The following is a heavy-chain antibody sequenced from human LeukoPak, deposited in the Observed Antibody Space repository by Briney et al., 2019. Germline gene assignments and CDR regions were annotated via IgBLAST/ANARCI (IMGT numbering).Heavy chain of an antibody. CDR3: ATVPKNLYSSSWYPPIDY. D-gene: IGHD6-13*01. CDR2: FDPEDGET. Sequence: GASVKVSCKVSGYTLTELSMHWVRQTPGKGLEWMGGFDPEDGETIYAQKFQGRVTMTEDTSTDTAYMELSSLRSEDTAVYYCATVPKNLYSSSWYPPIDYWGQGTLVTVSS. CDR1: GYTLTELS. V-gene: IGHV1-24*01. J-gene: IGHJ4*02.